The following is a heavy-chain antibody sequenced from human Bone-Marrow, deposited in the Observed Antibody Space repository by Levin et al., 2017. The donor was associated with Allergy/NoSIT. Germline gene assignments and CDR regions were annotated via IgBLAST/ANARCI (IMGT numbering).Heavy chain of an antibody. Sequence: SETLSLTCTVSGGSINRSPFYWGWIRQPPGKGLEWIGTIFYSGNTYYNPSLKSRVTLSVDTSKNQFSLKLASVTAADTAVYYCAREDASGSFVDYWGQGTLVIVSS. CDR2: IFYSGNT. J-gene: IGHJ4*02. CDR1: GGSINRSPFY. CDR3: AREDASGSFVDY. D-gene: IGHD3-10*01. V-gene: IGHV4-39*07.